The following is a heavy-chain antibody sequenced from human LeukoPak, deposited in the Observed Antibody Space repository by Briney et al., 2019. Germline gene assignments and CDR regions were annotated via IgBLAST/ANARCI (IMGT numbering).Heavy chain of an antibody. CDR1: GFTFNNYA. Sequence: GGSLRLSCAASGFTFNNYAMTWVRQAPGKGLEWVANIKQAGSEKYYVDSVKGRFTISRDNAKNSLNLQMNSLRAEDTAVYYCARGRGWLDPWGQGTLVTVSS. CDR3: ARGRGWLDP. J-gene: IGHJ5*02. CDR2: IKQAGSEK. V-gene: IGHV3-7*01.